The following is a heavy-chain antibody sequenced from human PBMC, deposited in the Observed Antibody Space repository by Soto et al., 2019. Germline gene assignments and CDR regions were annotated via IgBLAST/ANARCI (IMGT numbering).Heavy chain of an antibody. CDR2: IYYSGST. Sequence: SETLSLTCTVSGGSISSGGYYWSWIRQHPGKGLEWIGYIYYSGSTYYNPSLKSRVTISVDTSKNQFSLKLSSVTTADTAVYYCAGSSRIAAADEYFQHWGQGTLVTVSS. D-gene: IGHD6-13*01. V-gene: IGHV4-31*03. J-gene: IGHJ1*01. CDR3: AGSSRIAAADEYFQH. CDR1: GGSISSGGYY.